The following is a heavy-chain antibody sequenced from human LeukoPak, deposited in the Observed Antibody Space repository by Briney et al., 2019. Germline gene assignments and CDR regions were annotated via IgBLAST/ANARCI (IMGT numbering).Heavy chain of an antibody. CDR2: IYSGGST. V-gene: IGHV3-66*01. D-gene: IGHD3-9*01. J-gene: IGHJ6*02. CDR1: GFTVSSNY. CDR3: ASDTYYDILTGYYGMDV. Sequence: PGGSLRLSCAASGFTVSSNYMSWVRQAPGKGLEWVSVIYSGGSTYYADSVKGRFTISRDNSKNTLYLQINSLRAEDTAVYYCASDTYYDILTGYYGMDVWGQGTTVTVSS.